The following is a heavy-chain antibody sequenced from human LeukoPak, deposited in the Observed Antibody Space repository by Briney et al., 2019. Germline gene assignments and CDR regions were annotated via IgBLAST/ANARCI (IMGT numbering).Heavy chain of an antibody. CDR3: ARDQDWDY. Sequence: GGSLRLSCSASGFTFSSYAMSWVRQAPGKGLEWVPGISGSGSSTFYADFVQGRLTISRDISKNTLYLQMNSLRAEDTAVFYCARDQDWDYWGQGTLVTVSS. CDR1: GFTFSSYA. J-gene: IGHJ4*02. D-gene: IGHD2-21*01. CDR2: ISGSGSST. V-gene: IGHV3-23*01.